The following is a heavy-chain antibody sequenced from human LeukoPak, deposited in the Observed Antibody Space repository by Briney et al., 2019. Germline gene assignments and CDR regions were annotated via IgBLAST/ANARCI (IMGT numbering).Heavy chain of an antibody. CDR3: AKDSGLVLVPATIIDY. D-gene: IGHD2-2*02. J-gene: IGHJ4*02. V-gene: IGHV3-21*04. Sequence: GGSLRLSCAASGFTFSSYSMNWVRQAPGKGLEWVSSISSSSSYIYYADSVKGRFTISRDNSKHTLYLQMNSLRAEDTAVYYCAKDSGLVLVPATIIDYWGQGTLVTVSS. CDR1: GFTFSSYS. CDR2: ISSSSSYI.